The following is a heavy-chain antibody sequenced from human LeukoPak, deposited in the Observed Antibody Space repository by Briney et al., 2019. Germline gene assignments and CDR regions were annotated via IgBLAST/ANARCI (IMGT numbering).Heavy chain of an antibody. CDR3: AKALLAYYYDSSGSP. Sequence: PGGSLRLSCAASGFTVSSNYMSWVRQAPGKGLEWVSAISGSGGSTYYADSVKGRFTISRDNSKNTLYLQMNSLRAEDTSVYYCAKALLAYYYDSSGSPWGQGTLVTVSS. V-gene: IGHV3-23*01. CDR2: ISGSGGST. J-gene: IGHJ5*02. D-gene: IGHD3-22*01. CDR1: GFTVSSNY.